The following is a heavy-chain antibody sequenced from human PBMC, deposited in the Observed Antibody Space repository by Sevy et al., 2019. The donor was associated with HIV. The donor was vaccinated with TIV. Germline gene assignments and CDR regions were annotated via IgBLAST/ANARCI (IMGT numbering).Heavy chain of an antibody. CDR1: DDSVSSGTFH. D-gene: IGHD2-15*01. Sequence: SETLSLTCTVSDDSVSSGTFHWSWIRQPPQKGLEWIGCIYSSGNTNYNPSLKSRVTISVDTSKKQFSLRLNSVTAADTAVYYCARLRWPEAHFDYWGQGTLVTVSS. V-gene: IGHV4-61*01. CDR2: IYSSGNT. J-gene: IGHJ4*01. CDR3: ARLRWPEAHFDY.